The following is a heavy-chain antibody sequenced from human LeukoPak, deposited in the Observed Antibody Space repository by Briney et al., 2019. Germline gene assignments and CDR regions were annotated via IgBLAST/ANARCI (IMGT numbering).Heavy chain of an antibody. Sequence: SETLSLTCTVSGGSISSCSHCWGWIRQSPGKGLEWIGSIYFSGINYYNPSLKSRVTTSEDTSKNQFSLKLSSVTAADTAVYYCGRYGGNRPYWYLDLWGRGTMVTVSS. V-gene: IGHV4-39*01. J-gene: IGHJ2*01. CDR2: IYFSGIN. CDR3: GRYGGNRPYWYLDL. CDR1: GGSISSCSHC. D-gene: IGHD4-23*01.